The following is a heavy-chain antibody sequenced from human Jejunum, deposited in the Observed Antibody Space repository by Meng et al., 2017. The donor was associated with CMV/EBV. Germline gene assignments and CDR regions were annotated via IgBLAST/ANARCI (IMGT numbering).Heavy chain of an antibody. CDR1: GGSINNYY. D-gene: IGHD6-19*01. V-gene: IGHV4-59*01. CDR3: ATSSGWTYYFDN. Sequence: VSGGSINNYYWSWIRPPPGKGLEWIGHSYYSGTTNYNPSLKSRVTISLDTSETQFSLSLSSVTAADTAVYYCATSSGWTYYFDNWGRGTLVTVSS. CDR2: SYYSGTT. J-gene: IGHJ4*02.